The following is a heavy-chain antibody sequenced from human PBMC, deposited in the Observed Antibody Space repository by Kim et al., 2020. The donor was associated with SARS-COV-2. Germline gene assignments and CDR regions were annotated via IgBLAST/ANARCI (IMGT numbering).Heavy chain of an antibody. V-gene: IGHV4-59*08. J-gene: IGHJ6*03. D-gene: IGHD2-8*01. CDR3: GRNGVYLDV. CDR2: IHSTGTT. Sequence: SETLSLTCTVSGASINNNYWTWIRQSPEKGLEWIGYIHSTGTTEYNPSLEGRVTLSIDTSRNQFSLTPRSVTAADTAMYFCGRNGVYLDVWGKGTTVTVSS. CDR1: GASINNNY.